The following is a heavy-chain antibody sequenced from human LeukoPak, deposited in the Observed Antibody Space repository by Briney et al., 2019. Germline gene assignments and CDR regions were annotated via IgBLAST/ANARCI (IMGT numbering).Heavy chain of an antibody. CDR1: GFTFSSYE. J-gene: IGHJ6*03. V-gene: IGHV3-48*03. Sequence: TGGSLRLSCAASGFTFSSYEMNWVRQAPGKGLEWVSYISSSGSTIYYADSVKGRFTISRDNAKNSLYLQMNSLRAEDTAVYYCANGYCTNGVCYPYYYYYMDVWGKGTTVTVSS. D-gene: IGHD2-8*01. CDR3: ANGYCTNGVCYPYYYYYMDV. CDR2: ISSSGSTI.